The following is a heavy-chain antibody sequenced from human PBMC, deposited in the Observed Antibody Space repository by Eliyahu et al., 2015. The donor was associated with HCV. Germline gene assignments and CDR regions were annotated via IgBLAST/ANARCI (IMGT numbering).Heavy chain of an antibody. D-gene: IGHD1-26*01. CDR2: ISYSSSHI. J-gene: IGHJ4*02. V-gene: IGHV3-21*01. CDR3: ARMVGSYSNYFDY. CDR1: GXXFSSYT. Sequence: EVQLVEXGGGLVKPGGSLRLSCAASGXXFSSYTINWVRQAPGKGLEXVSSISYSSSHIYYADSVKGRFSISRDNAKKSVYLQMNSLRAEDTAVYYCARMVGSYSNYFDYWGQGTLVTASS.